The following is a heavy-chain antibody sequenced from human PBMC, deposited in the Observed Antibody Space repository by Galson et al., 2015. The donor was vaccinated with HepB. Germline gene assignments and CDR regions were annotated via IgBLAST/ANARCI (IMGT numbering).Heavy chain of an antibody. CDR3: ATSTWYYYDSSDITRGSHDDY. D-gene: IGHD3-22*01. CDR2: ISGSGTDT. Sequence: SLRLSCAVSGFTFSNYAMSWVRQARGKGLEWVSSISGSGTDTYYADSAKGRFTVSRDNSKNTLYLQMNSLRAEDTAVHYCATSTWYYYDSSDITRGSHDDYWGQGTLVTVSS. CDR1: GFTFSNYA. V-gene: IGHV3-23*01. J-gene: IGHJ4*02.